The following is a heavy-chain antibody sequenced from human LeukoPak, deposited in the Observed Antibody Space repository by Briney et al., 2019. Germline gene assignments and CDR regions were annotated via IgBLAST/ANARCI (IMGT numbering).Heavy chain of an antibody. D-gene: IGHD1-1*01. Sequence: GGSLRLSCAASGFTFSSYSMNWVRQAPGKGLEWVSSISSSSSYIYYADSVKGRFTISRDNAKNSLYLQMNSLRAEDTAVYYCAREGSVQGHFYYYYMDVWGKGTTVTVSS. CDR1: GFTFSSYS. CDR3: AREGSVQGHFYYYYMDV. J-gene: IGHJ6*03. CDR2: ISSSSSYI. V-gene: IGHV3-21*01.